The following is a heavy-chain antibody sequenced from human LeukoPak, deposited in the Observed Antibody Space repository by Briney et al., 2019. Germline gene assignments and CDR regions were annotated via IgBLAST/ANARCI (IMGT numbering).Heavy chain of an antibody. CDR1: GFTFSTYW. CDR3: ARRAVAASVPFDY. V-gene: IGHV3-7*01. J-gene: IGHJ4*02. CDR2: IKQDGSEK. D-gene: IGHD6-19*01. Sequence: PGGSLRVSCAASGFTFSTYWMSWVRQAPGKGLEWVANIKQDGSEKYYVDSVKGRFTISRDNAKNSLYLQMNSLRAEDTAVYYCARRAVAASVPFDYWGQGTLVTVSS.